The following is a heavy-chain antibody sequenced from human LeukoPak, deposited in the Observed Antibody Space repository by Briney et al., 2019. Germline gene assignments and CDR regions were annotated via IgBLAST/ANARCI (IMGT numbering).Heavy chain of an antibody. CDR3: AKDHPYYYDSSGPNWFDP. Sequence: GGSLRLSRAASGFTFSSYAMSWVRQAPGKGLEWVSAISGSGGSTYYADSVKGRFTISRDNSKNTLYLQMNSLRAEDTAVYYCAKDHPYYYDSSGPNWFDPWGQGTLVTVSS. CDR2: ISGSGGST. D-gene: IGHD3-22*01. CDR1: GFTFSSYA. J-gene: IGHJ5*02. V-gene: IGHV3-23*01.